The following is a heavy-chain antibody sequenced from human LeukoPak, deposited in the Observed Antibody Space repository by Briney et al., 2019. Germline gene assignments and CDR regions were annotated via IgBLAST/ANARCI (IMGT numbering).Heavy chain of an antibody. D-gene: IGHD1-26*01. CDR1: GFTVSSNY. J-gene: IGHJ4*02. Sequence: SGGSLRLSCAASGFTVSSNYMSWVRQAPGKGLEWVSVIYSGGSTYYADSVKGRFTISRDNSKNTLYLQMNSLRAEDTAVYYCARDLVSRFDYWGQGTLVTVSS. CDR2: IYSGGST. V-gene: IGHV3-53*01. CDR3: ARDLVSRFDY.